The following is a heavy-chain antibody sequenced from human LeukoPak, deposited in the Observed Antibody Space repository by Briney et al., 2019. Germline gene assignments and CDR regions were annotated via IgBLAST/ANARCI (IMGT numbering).Heavy chain of an antibody. CDR3: ARVRRDGYNSPDY. J-gene: IGHJ4*02. D-gene: IGHD5-24*01. Sequence: PSGTLSLTCTVSGGSITSYYWSWIRQPPGKGLECIGYIYYSGSTYYNPSLKSRVTISVDTSKNQFSLKLSSVTAADTAVYYCARVRRDGYNSPDYWGQGTLVPVSS. CDR2: IYYSGST. CDR1: GGSITSYY. V-gene: IGHV4-59*01.